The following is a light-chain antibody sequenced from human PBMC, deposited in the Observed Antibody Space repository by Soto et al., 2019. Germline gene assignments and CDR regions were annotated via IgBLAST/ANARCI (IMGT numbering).Light chain of an antibody. CDR1: QSVSSN. CDR2: GAS. Sequence: EIVLTQSPATLSLSPGERATLSFRASQSVSSNLAWYQQKPGQAPRLLIYGASIRATGIPARFSGSGSWTEFTLTISSLQSEDFAVYYCQQYNTWPPITFGQGTRLEI. CDR3: QQYNTWPPIT. J-gene: IGKJ5*01. V-gene: IGKV3-15*01.